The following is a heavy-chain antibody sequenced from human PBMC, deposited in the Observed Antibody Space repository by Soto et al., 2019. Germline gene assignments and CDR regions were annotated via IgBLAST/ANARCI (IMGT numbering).Heavy chain of an antibody. D-gene: IGHD3-16*01. Sequence: SETLSLTCTVSGGSISSSGYYWGRIRQPPGKGLEWIGSIYYSGSTYYNPSLKSRVTISVDTSKNQFSLKLSSVTAADTAVYYCARQFRFWFDPWGQGTLVTVSS. CDR1: GGSISSSGYY. J-gene: IGHJ5*02. V-gene: IGHV4-39*01. CDR3: ARQFRFWFDP. CDR2: IYYSGST.